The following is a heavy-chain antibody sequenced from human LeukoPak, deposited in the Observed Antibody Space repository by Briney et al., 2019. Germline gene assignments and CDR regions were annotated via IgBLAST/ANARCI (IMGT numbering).Heavy chain of an antibody. V-gene: IGHV4-59*01. J-gene: IGHJ4*02. CDR2: IYYGGST. CDR3: ARTTVHGSLDY. CDR1: GGSISSYY. D-gene: IGHD4-11*01. Sequence: PSETLSLTCTVSGGSISSYYWSWIRQPPGKGLEWIGYIYYGGSTNYNPSLKSRVTISVDMSKNQFSLKLSSVTAADTAVYYCARTTVHGSLDYWGQGTLVTVSS.